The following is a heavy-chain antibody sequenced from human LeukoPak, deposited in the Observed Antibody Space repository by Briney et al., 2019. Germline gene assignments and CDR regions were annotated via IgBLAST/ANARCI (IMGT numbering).Heavy chain of an antibody. V-gene: IGHV3-33*06. CDR1: GIIFSDFG. D-gene: IGHD2-15*01. CDR2: IWYDGSNK. J-gene: IGHJ3*01. CDR3: AKATCSGANCFSNSRDAFDV. Sequence: GGSLRLSCAASGIIFSDFGMHWVRQAPGKGLEWMAIIWYDGSNKYYADSVKGRFTISRDNSQYTMYLQMNSLRAEDSAVYYCAKATCSGANCFSNSRDAFDVWGQGTMVTVSS.